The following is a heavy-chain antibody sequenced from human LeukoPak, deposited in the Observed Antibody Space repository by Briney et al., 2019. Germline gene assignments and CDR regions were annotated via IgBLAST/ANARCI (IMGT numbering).Heavy chain of an antibody. CDR2: INPNSGGT. Sequence: ASVKVSCKASGYTFTGYYMHWVRQAPGQGLEWMGWINPNSGGTNYAQKFQGRVTMTRDTSISTAYMELSRLRSDDTAVYYCARESEIAAAVDYWGQGTLVTVSS. J-gene: IGHJ4*02. CDR1: GYTFTGYY. D-gene: IGHD6-13*01. CDR3: ARESEIAAAVDY. V-gene: IGHV1-2*02.